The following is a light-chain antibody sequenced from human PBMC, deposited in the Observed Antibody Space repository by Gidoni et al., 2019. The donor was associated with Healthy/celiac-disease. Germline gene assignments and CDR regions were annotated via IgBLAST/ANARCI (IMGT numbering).Light chain of an antibody. V-gene: IGKV1-9*01. J-gene: IGKJ4*01. Sequence: IQLTQSPSFLSASVGHRVTITCRASQRMCSYLAWYQQKPGQAPKLLIYAASTLQSEVPSMFSGSGSGTEFTLTIRSLQPEDFATYHCQQLNSYPLTFGGGTKVEIK. CDR2: AAS. CDR3: QQLNSYPLT. CDR1: QRMCSY.